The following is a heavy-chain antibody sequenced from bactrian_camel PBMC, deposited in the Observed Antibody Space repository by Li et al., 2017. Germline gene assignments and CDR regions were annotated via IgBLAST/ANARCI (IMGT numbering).Heavy chain of an antibody. CDR2: IMIVGATT. D-gene: IGHD6*01. CDR3: AEGRGSRGEHCYSLNY. Sequence: QLVESGGGSVQAGGSLRLSCEVSGITEGTNCIGWFRQAPGKEREGVAAIMIVGATTYYADSLKGRFTISQDNARNTVYLQMNNLQPEDTATYYCAEGRGSRGEHCYSLNYWGQGTQVTVS. J-gene: IGHJ4*01. CDR1: GITEGTNC. V-gene: IGHV3S40*01.